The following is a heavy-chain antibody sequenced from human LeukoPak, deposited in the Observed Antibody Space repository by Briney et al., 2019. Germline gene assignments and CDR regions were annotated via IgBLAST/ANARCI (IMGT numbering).Heavy chain of an antibody. CDR3: AKSLEQLVLEYYFDY. V-gene: IGHV3-30*18. J-gene: IGHJ4*02. CDR2: ISYDGSNK. CDR1: GFTFSSYG. Sequence: GGSLRLSCAASGFTFSSYGMHWVRQAPGKGLEWVAVISYDGSNKYYADSVKGRFTISRDNAKNSLYLQMNSLRAEDTALYYCAKSLEQLVLEYYFDYWGQGTLVTVSS. D-gene: IGHD6-13*01.